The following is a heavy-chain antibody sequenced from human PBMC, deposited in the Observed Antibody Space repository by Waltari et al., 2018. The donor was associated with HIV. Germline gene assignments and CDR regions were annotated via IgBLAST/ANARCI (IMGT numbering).Heavy chain of an antibody. CDR2: ISGSGGST. V-gene: IGHV3-23*01. J-gene: IGHJ5*02. Sequence: EVQLLESGGGLIQPGGSLRLSCAASGFTLICYALSWVRQAPVKGLEWVSAISGSGGSTYYADSVKGRFTISRDNSKNTLYMQMNSLRAEDTAVYYCAKGGIVVVVAAFNWFDPWGQGTLVTVSS. CDR3: AKGGIVVVVAAFNWFDP. D-gene: IGHD2-15*01. CDR1: GFTLICYA.